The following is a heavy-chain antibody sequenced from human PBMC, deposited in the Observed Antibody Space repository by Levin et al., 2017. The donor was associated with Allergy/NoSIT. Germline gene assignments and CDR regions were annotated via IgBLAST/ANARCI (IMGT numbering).Heavy chain of an antibody. V-gene: IGHV3-13*01. CDR3: AREWRQTVSTFGWWYLDL. J-gene: IGHJ2*01. CDR1: GFTFGDYD. CDR2: IGPTGIE. D-gene: IGHD4-17*01. Sequence: SCAASGFTFGDYDMHWVRQTAGQGLEWVAAIGPTGIEYYPGSVKGQFSISRENGRNSLYLQMDSLGTGDTGIYYCAREWRQTVSTFGWWYLDLWGRGTLVTVSS.